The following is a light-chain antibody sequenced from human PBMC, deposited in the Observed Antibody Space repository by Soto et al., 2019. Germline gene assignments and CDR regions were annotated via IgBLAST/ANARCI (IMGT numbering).Light chain of an antibody. V-gene: IGKV3-11*01. Sequence: EIVLTQSPATLSLSPGERATLSCRASQSLDNYLAWYQHKPGQAPRLLIYDASTRATDIPPRFSGSGSGTDFTLTISSLEPEDFDVYYCQQRGHWPSFGGGTKVEIK. CDR1: QSLDNY. CDR2: DAS. J-gene: IGKJ4*01. CDR3: QQRGHWPS.